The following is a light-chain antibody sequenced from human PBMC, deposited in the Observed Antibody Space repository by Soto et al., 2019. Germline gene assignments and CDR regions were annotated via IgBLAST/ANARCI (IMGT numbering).Light chain of an antibody. J-gene: IGLJ3*02. CDR1: SSNIGAGYD. V-gene: IGLV1-40*01. CDR3: QAYDSRLSGWV. Sequence: QSVLTQPPSVSGAPGPRVTISCTGSSSNIGAGYDVHWYQQLPGTAPKLLMYGNSNRPSGVPDRISGSKSGTSASLAINGLQAEDEADYYGQAYDSRLSGWVFGGGTKLTVL. CDR2: GNS.